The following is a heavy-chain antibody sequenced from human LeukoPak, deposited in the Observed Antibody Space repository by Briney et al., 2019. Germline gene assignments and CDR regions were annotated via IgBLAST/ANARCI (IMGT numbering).Heavy chain of an antibody. J-gene: IGHJ3*02. D-gene: IGHD3-22*01. Sequence: ASVKVSCNASRYTFTSHDINWVRQATGQGLEWMGWMNPNSGNTGYAQKFQGRVTMTRNTSISTAYMELSSLRSEDTAVYYCVTTNYDSSGYYYNTFDIWGQGTMVTVSS. CDR3: VTTNYDSSGYYYNTFDI. V-gene: IGHV1-8*01. CDR1: RYTFTSHD. CDR2: MNPNSGNT.